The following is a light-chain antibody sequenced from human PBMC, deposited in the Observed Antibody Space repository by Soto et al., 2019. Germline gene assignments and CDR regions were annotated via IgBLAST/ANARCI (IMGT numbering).Light chain of an antibody. J-gene: IGKJ4*01. CDR1: QSVSSN. CDR2: GAS. Sequence: EIVVTQSPPPLSVSPGERATLSCRSSQSVSSNLAWYQQKPGRAPRLLIYGASSRATGIPARFSGSGSGTEFTLTISSLQSEDLAVYYSQQYNNWPPLTFGGGTKVDI. V-gene: IGKV3-15*01. CDR3: QQYNNWPPLT.